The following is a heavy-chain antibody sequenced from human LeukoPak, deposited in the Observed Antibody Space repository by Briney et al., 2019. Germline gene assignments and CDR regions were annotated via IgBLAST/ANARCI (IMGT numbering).Heavy chain of an antibody. CDR2: IYYTGST. J-gene: IGHJ3*02. CDR1: GGSISTYH. D-gene: IGHD1-26*01. V-gene: IGHV4-59*08. Sequence: SETLSLTCTVSGGSISTYHWSWIRQPPGKGLEWIGYIYYTGSTNYNPSLKSRVTISVDTFKNQLSLKLRSVTAADAAVYYCARQDSGTYLSPLDIWGQGTVVTVSS. CDR3: ARQDSGTYLSPLDI.